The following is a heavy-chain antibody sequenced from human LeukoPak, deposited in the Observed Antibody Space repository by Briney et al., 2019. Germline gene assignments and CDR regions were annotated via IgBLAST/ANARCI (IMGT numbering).Heavy chain of an antibody. J-gene: IGHJ6*02. D-gene: IGHD2-2*01. CDR3: ARYCTSSNCRDSSYYGMDV. CDR2: ISGSGDST. V-gene: IGHV3-23*01. CDR1: GFTFSSYA. Sequence: NPGGSLRLSCAASGFTFSSYAMSWVRQAPGKGLEWVSAISGSGDSTYYADSVKGRFTISRDSSKNMLFLQMNSLRAEDTAVYFCARYCTSSNCRDSSYYGMDVWGQGTTVTVSS.